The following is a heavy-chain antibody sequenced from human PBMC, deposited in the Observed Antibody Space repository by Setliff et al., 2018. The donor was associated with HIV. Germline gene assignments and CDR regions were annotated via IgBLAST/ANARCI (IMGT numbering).Heavy chain of an antibody. CDR1: GYTFTSYD. J-gene: IGHJ6*02. V-gene: IGHV1-18*01. CDR2: ISAYNGNT. Sequence: ASVKVSCKASGYTFTSYDISWVRQAPGQGLEWMGWISAYNGNTNYAQKLQGRVTMTTHTSTSTAYMELRSLSSDDTAIYYCARDRPYMFRGTSPQYYYGMDVWGQGTTVTVSS. D-gene: IGHD3-10*02. CDR3: ARDRPYMFRGTSPQYYYGMDV.